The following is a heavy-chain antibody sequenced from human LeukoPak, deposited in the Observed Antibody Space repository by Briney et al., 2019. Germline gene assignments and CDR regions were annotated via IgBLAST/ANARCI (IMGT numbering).Heavy chain of an antibody. Sequence: SVKVSCKTSGGIFRSYGLNWVRQGPGQGLEWMGGFIPILGTPKYAQNLQGRVTITADESTSTGYVELSSLRYEDTAVYYCARGLYCRSSTSCSDYGMDVWGQGTTVTVSS. CDR2: FIPILGTP. V-gene: IGHV1-69*01. CDR1: GGIFRSYG. CDR3: ARGLYCRSSTSCSDYGMDV. J-gene: IGHJ6*02. D-gene: IGHD2-15*01.